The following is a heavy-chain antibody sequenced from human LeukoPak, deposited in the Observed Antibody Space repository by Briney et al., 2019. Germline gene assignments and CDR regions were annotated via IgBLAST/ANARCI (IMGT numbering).Heavy chain of an antibody. V-gene: IGHV4-4*07. CDR1: GASITSYY. Sequence: TSETLSLTCTVSGASITSYYWSWIRQPAGKGLEWIGRIYDRGSINYNPSLKSRVTISVDTSKNQFSLKLSSVTAADTAVYYCARAINQYYFDYWGQGTLVTVSS. CDR3: ARAINQYYFDY. D-gene: IGHD1-14*01. J-gene: IGHJ4*02. CDR2: IYDRGSI.